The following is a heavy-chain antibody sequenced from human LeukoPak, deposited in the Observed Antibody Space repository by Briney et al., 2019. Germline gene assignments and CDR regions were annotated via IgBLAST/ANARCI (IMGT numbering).Heavy chain of an antibody. V-gene: IGHV1-8*01. CDR3: ARDLRGSGWPPFDY. J-gene: IGHJ4*02. Sequence: GASVKVSCKASGYTFTSYDINWVRQATGQGLEWMGWMNPNSGNTGYAQKLQGRVTMTTDTSTSTAYMELRSLRSDDTAVYYCARDLRGSGWPPFDYWGQGTLVTVSS. CDR2: MNPNSGNT. CDR1: GYTFTSYD. D-gene: IGHD6-19*01.